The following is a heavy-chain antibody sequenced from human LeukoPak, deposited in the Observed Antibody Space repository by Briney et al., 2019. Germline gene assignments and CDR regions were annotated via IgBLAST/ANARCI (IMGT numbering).Heavy chain of an antibody. J-gene: IGHJ4*02. D-gene: IGHD2-2*01. V-gene: IGHV1-46*03. CDR1: GYTFTSYY. Sequence: GASVKVSCKASGYTFTSYYMHWVRQAPGQGLEWMGIINPSGGSTSYAQKFKGRVTMTRDTSTSTVYMELSSLSSEDTAVYYCPRGGCSSTSCYHGDYWGQGTLATVSS. CDR3: PRGGCSSTSCYHGDY. CDR2: INPSGGST.